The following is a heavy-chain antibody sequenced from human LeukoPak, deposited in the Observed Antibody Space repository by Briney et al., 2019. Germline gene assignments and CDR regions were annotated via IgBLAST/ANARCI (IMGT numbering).Heavy chain of an antibody. CDR1: GYTFTGYY. V-gene: IGHV1-2*02. Sequence: ASVKVSCKASGYTFTGYYKHWVRQAPGQGLEWMGWINPNSGGTNYAQKFQGRVTMTRDTSISTAYMELSRLRSDDTAVYYCARVRAATLPNDYWGQGTLVTVSS. D-gene: IGHD6-25*01. CDR3: ARVRAATLPNDY. CDR2: INPNSGGT. J-gene: IGHJ4*02.